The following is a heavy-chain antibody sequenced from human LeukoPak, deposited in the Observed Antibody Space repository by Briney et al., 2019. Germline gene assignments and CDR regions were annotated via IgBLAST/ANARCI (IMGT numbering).Heavy chain of an antibody. CDR1: GFTFSTYN. CDR2: ISSSNYI. J-gene: IGHJ3*02. V-gene: IGHV3-21*01. CDR3: ARDVGASAPDAFDI. D-gene: IGHD1-26*01. Sequence: KAGGSLRLSCAASGFTFSTYNMNWVRHAPGKGLEWVSSISSSNYIYYAVSLKGRFTISRDDAKDSLYLQMNSLRAEDTDVYCCARDVGASAPDAFDIWGQGTMVTVSS.